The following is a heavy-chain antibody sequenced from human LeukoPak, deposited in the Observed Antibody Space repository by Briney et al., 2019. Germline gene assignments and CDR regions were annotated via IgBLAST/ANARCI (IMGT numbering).Heavy chain of an antibody. Sequence: GGSLRLSYAASGFTFSYYTINWVRQAPGKGLEWVSSITSSSSYIYYADSVKRRFTISRDSSNNALYLQMDSLRAEDTAVYYCARDKIYRGSGSCLDYWGQGTLVTVSS. CDR2: ITSSSSYI. CDR3: ARDKIYRGSGSCLDY. V-gene: IGHV3-21*01. CDR1: GFTFSYYT. D-gene: IGHD3-10*01. J-gene: IGHJ4*02.